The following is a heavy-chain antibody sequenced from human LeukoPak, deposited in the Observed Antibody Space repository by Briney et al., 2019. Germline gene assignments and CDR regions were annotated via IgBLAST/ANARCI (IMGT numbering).Heavy chain of an antibody. CDR1: GGSFSGYY. Sequence: SETLSLTCAVYGGSFSGYYWSWIRQPPGKGLEWIGEINDSGSTNYNPSLKSRVTISVDTSKNQFSLKLSSVTAADTAVYYCARALRYSSSWYLGYNWFDPWGQGTLVTVSS. CDR2: INDSGST. D-gene: IGHD6-13*01. CDR3: ARALRYSSSWYLGYNWFDP. V-gene: IGHV4-34*01. J-gene: IGHJ5*02.